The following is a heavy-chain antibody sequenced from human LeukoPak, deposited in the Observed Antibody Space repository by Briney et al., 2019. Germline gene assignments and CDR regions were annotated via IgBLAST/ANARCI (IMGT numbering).Heavy chain of an antibody. Sequence: SETLSLTCTVSGGSISSYYWNWIRQPPGKGLEWIGFIYYSGSTNYNPSLKSRVTISVDTSKNQFSLKLSSVTAADTAVYYCARESAVASTDYWGQGTLVTVSS. V-gene: IGHV4-59*01. CDR3: ARESAVASTDY. J-gene: IGHJ4*02. CDR2: IYYSGST. D-gene: IGHD6-19*01. CDR1: GGSISSYY.